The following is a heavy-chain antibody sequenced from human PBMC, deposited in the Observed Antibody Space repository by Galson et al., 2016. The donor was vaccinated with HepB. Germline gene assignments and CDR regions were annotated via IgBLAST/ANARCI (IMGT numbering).Heavy chain of an antibody. CDR3: ARFARYCTSGSCYSDAFDI. CDR2: IYHGGNP. Sequence: SETLSPTCTVPGGSISSSNWWIWVRQPPGKGLEWIGEIYHGGNPNHNPTPKSPVTISVDKSKNQFSLRLSSVPAADTAVYYCARFARYCTSGSCYSDAFDIWGQGTMVTVSS. V-gene: IGHV4-4*02. D-gene: IGHD2-15*01. CDR1: GGSISSSNW. J-gene: IGHJ3*02.